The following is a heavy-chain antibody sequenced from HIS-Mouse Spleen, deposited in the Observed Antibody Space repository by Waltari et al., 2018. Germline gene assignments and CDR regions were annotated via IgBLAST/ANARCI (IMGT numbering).Heavy chain of an antibody. Sequence: QVQLVESGGGVVQPGRSLRLHCAAHGFAFSSSDMHWVRRAPGKGLGWVAVISYDGSNKYYADSVKGRFTISRDNSKNTLYLQMNSLRAEDTAVYYCARDTVPHTLYFDLWGRGTLVTVSS. J-gene: IGHJ2*01. CDR2: ISYDGSNK. V-gene: IGHV3-30*04. CDR3: ARDTVPHTLYFDL. D-gene: IGHD2-21*01. CDR1: GFAFSSSD.